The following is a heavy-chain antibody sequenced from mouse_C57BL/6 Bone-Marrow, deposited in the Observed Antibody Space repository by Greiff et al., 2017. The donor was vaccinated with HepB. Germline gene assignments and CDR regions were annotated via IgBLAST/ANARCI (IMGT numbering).Heavy chain of an antibody. CDR2: IYPRSGNT. J-gene: IGHJ4*01. D-gene: IGHD1-1*01. CDR3: ARRDYGSRDYAMDY. Sequence: VKLMESGAELARPGASVKLSCKASGYTFTSYGISWVKQRTGQGLEWIGEIYPRSGNTYYNEKFKGKATLTADKSSSTAYMELRSLTSEDSAVYFCARRDYGSRDYAMDYWGQGTSVTVSS. V-gene: IGHV1-81*01. CDR1: GYTFTSYG.